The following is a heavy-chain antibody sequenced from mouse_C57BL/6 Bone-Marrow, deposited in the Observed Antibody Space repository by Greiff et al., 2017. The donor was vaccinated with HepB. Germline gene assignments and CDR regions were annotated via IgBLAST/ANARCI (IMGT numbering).Heavy chain of an antibody. V-gene: IGHV5-12*01. CDR2: ISNGGGST. CDR3: ARRPGGAMDY. CDR1: GFTFSDYY. Sequence: EVNVVESGGGLVQPGGSLKLSCAASGFTFSDYYMYWVRQTPEKRLEWVAYISNGGGSTYYPDTVKGRFTISRDNAKNTLYLQMSRLKSEDTAMYYCARRPGGAMDYWGQGTSVTVSS. J-gene: IGHJ4*01.